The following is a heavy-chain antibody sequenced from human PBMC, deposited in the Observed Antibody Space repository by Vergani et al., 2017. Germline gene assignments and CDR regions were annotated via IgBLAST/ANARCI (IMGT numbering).Heavy chain of an antibody. D-gene: IGHD5-18*01. J-gene: IGHJ4*02. Sequence: QVQLQQWGAGLLKPSETLSLTCAVYGGSFSGYYWGWIRQPPGKGLEWIGEINHSGSTNYNPSLKSRVTISVDTSKNQFSLKLSSVTAADTAVYYCARGLRGYSYYYWGQGTLVTVSS. V-gene: IGHV4-34*01. CDR3: ARGLRGYSYYY. CDR2: INHSGST. CDR1: GGSFSGYY.